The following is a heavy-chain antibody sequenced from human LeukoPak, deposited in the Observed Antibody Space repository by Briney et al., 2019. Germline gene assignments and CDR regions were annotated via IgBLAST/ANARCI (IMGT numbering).Heavy chain of an antibody. Sequence: GGSLRLSCAASGFTVSSNYMSWVRQAPGKGLEWVSVVYSGHNTNYADSVKGRFTISGDNSRNTVYLQMNSLRVEDTAVYYCARDRPGVTTVLGAFDIWGQGTMVTVSS. J-gene: IGHJ3*02. D-gene: IGHD4-17*01. CDR3: ARDRPGVTTVLGAFDI. V-gene: IGHV3-53*01. CDR2: VYSGHNT. CDR1: GFTVSSNY.